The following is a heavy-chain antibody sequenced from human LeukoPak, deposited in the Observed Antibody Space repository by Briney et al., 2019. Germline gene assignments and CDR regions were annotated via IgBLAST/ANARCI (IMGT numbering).Heavy chain of an antibody. CDR2: IYYSGST. CDR3: ARDPYYDFWSGYVWFDP. J-gene: IGHJ5*02. V-gene: IGHV4-39*07. Sequence: GSLRLSCAASGFTVSSNYMTWVRQAPGKGLEWIGSIYYSGSTCYNPSLKSRVTISVDTSKNQFSLKLSSVTAADTAVYYCARDPYYDFWSGYVWFDPWGQGTLVTVSS. CDR1: GFTVSSNY. D-gene: IGHD3-3*01.